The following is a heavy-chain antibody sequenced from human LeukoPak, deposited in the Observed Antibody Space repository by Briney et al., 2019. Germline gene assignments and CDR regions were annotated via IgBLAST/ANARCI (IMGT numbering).Heavy chain of an antibody. V-gene: IGHV3-7*01. Sequence: GGSLRLSCAASGFTFNNYRMRWVRQAPGKGLEGVANIREDGSEKHYVDSVKGRFTISRDNAKNSLYLQMSSLRAEDTAVYYCARVGYSYGDAFDIWGQGTMVTVSS. CDR3: ARVGYSYGDAFDI. CDR1: GFTFNNYR. J-gene: IGHJ3*02. D-gene: IGHD5-18*01. CDR2: IREDGSEK.